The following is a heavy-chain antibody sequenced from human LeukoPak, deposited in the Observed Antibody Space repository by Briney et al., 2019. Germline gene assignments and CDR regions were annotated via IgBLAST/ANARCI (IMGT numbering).Heavy chain of an antibody. J-gene: IGHJ4*02. Sequence: GGSLRLSCAASGLWFSTYAMHWVRQAPAKGLEWVAVISFYGNTKYYADSVKGRFTISRDNSKNTLYLQMNGLRTEDTAMYYCTRRGGGHEFDHWGQGTLVTVSS. CDR3: TRRGGGHEFDH. CDR1: GLWFSTYA. D-gene: IGHD3-10*01. V-gene: IGHV3-30-3*01. CDR2: ISFYGNTK.